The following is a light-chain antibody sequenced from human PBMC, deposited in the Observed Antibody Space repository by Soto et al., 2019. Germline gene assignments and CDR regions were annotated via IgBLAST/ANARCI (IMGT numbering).Light chain of an antibody. CDR3: QSYDRSLSGPGV. V-gene: IGLV1-40*01. Sequence: QSALTQPPSVSGAPGQRVTISCTGSSSNIGAGYDVHWYQQLPGTAPKLLIYGNSNRPSGVPDRFSGSKSGTSASLAITGLQAEDEADYYCQSYDRSLSGPGVFGGGTKLTVL. CDR2: GNS. CDR1: SSNIGAGYD. J-gene: IGLJ3*02.